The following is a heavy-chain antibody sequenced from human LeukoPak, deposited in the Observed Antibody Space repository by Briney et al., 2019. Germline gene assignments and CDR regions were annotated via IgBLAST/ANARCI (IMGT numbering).Heavy chain of an antibody. J-gene: IGHJ6*04. V-gene: IGHV4-59*01. CDR1: GGSINSYY. D-gene: IGHD1-26*01. CDR3: ARASNPTWEGYGMDV. Sequence: SETLSLTCTVSGGSINSYYWSWIRQSPGKGLEWIGYIYYTGSTNYNPSLKRRVTISVDTSKNQFSLKLSSVTAADTAVYYCARASNPTWEGYGMDVWGSGTTVTVSS. CDR2: IYYTGST.